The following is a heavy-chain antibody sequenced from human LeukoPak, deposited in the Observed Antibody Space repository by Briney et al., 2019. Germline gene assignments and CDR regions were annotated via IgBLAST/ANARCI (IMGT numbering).Heavy chain of an antibody. CDR1: GFTFSSYA. D-gene: IGHD5-18*01. V-gene: IGHV3-23*01. CDR3: AKDSRSYGYWGSFDY. CDR2: ISGSGGST. J-gene: IGHJ4*02. Sequence: GGSLRLSCAASGFTFSSYAMSWVRQAPGKGLEWVSAISGSGGSTYYADSVKGRFTISRDNSKNTLYLQMNSLRAEDTAVYYCAKDSRSYGYWGSFDYWGQGTLVTVSS.